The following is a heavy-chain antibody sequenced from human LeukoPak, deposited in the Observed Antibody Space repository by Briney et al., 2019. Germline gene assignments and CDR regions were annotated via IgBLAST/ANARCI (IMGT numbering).Heavy chain of an antibody. CDR2: INHSGST. CDR3: ARWDPGVLTGYDY. CDR1: GGSFSGYY. Sequence: SETLSLTCAVYGGSFSGYYWSWIRQPPGKGLEWIGEINHSGSTNYNPSLKSRVTISVDTSKNQFSLKLSSVTAADTAVYYCARWDPGVLTGYDYWGQGTQVTVSS. D-gene: IGHD3-9*01. J-gene: IGHJ4*02. V-gene: IGHV4-34*01.